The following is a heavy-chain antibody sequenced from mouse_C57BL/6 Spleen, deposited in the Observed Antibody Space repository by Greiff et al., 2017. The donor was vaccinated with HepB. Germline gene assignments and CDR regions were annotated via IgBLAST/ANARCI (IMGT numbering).Heavy chain of an antibody. V-gene: IGHV2-2*01. D-gene: IGHD2-4*01. CDR1: GFSLTSYG. CDR3: ARNTLMIKEYYYAMDY. CDR2: IWSGGST. J-gene: IGHJ4*01. Sequence: VKLVESGPGLVQPSQSLSITCTVSGFSLTSYGVHWVRQSPGKGLEWLGVIWSGGSTDYNAAFISRLSISKDNSKSQVFFKMNSLQADDTAIYYCARNTLMIKEYYYAMDYWGQGTSVTVSS.